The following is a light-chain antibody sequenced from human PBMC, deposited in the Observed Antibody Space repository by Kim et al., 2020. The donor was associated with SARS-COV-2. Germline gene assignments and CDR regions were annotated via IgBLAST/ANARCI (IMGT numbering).Light chain of an antibody. CDR3: HQYNTWHT. J-gene: IGKJ2*01. V-gene: IGKV3-15*01. CDR1: QSLSGN. Sequence: LSVPPGESATLSCRASQSLSGNLAWYQQKPGQAPRLLIYRASTRAAGVPDRFSGTGSATDFTLTISSLQSEDFALYYCHQYNTWHTFGQGTKLEI. CDR2: RAS.